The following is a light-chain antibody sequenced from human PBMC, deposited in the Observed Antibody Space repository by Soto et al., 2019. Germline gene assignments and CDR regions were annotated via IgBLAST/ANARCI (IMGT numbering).Light chain of an antibody. J-gene: IGKJ1*01. CDR2: LAS. CDR1: HSLLGSNGYNY. CDR3: MQALQGPPT. V-gene: IGKV2-28*01. Sequence: DIVMTHSPLSLPVTPGESASISCSSSHSLLGSNGYNYLDWYVQKPGQSPQLLISLASNRASGVPDRFSGSGSGTDFTLKISRVEAEDVGVYHCMQALQGPPTFGQGTKVDIK.